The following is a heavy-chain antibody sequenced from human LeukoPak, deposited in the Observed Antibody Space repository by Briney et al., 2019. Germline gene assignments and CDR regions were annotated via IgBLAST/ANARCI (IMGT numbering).Heavy chain of an antibody. J-gene: IGHJ4*02. CDR3: ARDGAGGSYYYFDY. D-gene: IGHD1-26*01. Sequence: GGSLRLSCAASGFTFSSYAMHWVRQAPGKGLEYVSAISSNGGSTYYANSVKGRFTIPRDNSKNTLYLQMGSLRAEDMAVYYCARDGAGGSYYYFDYWGQGTLVTVSS. V-gene: IGHV3-64*01. CDR1: GFTFSSYA. CDR2: ISSNGGST.